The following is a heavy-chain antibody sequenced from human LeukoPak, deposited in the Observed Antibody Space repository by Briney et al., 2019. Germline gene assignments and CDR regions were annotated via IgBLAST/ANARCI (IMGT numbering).Heavy chain of an antibody. CDR1: GGSMSGYY. Sequence: PSETLSLTCTVSGGSMSGYYWSWIRLPPEKGLEWIGNIYYTGDTYYNPSLQSRVAISVDSSHSQFSLKLGSVIAADTAVYFCARGFQWHPRPNGFDIWGHGTMVTVSS. D-gene: IGHD2-8*01. CDR2: IYYTGDT. CDR3: ARGFQWHPRPNGFDI. J-gene: IGHJ3*02. V-gene: IGHV4-59*01.